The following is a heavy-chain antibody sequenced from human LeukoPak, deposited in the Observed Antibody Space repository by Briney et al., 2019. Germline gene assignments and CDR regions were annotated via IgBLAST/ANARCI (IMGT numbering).Heavy chain of an antibody. V-gene: IGHV3-9*01. J-gene: IGHJ3*02. CDR2: IIWNGGSI. CDR3: AKAPRKLVTSDAFDI. D-gene: IGHD4-17*01. CDR1: GFTFDDYA. Sequence: GGSLRLSCAASGFTFDDYAMHWVRQAPGKGLEWVSGIIWNGGSIGYADSVKGRFTFSRDNAKNSLYLQMNSLRAEDTALYYCAKAPRKLVTSDAFDIWGQGTMVTVSS.